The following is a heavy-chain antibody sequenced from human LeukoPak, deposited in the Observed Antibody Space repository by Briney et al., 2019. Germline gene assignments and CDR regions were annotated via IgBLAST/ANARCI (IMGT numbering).Heavy chain of an antibody. CDR3: ARDTSPDGMDV. CDR2: IYYSGST. D-gene: IGHD2/OR15-2a*01. J-gene: IGHJ6*02. Sequence: PSETLSLTCTVSGGSISSGDYYWSWIRQPPGKGLEWIGYIYYSGSTYYNPSLKSRVTISVDTSKNQFSLKLSSVTAADTAVYYYARDTSPDGMDVWGQGTTVTVSS. CDR1: GGSISSGDYY. V-gene: IGHV4-30-4*01.